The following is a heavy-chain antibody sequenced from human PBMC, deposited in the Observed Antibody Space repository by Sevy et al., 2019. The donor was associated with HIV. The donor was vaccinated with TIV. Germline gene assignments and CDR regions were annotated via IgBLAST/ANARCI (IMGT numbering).Heavy chain of an antibody. J-gene: IGHJ6*02. D-gene: IGHD3-3*01. Sequence: GGSLRLSCAASGFTFSNAWMSWVRQAPGKGLEWVGRIKSKTDGGTTDYAAPVKGRFTISRDDSKNTLYLQMNSLKTEDPAGYYCTTDGTHYDFWSGYRHDYYYYYGMDVWGQGTTVTVSS. CDR2: IKSKTDGGTT. CDR3: TTDGTHYDFWSGYRHDYYYYYGMDV. V-gene: IGHV3-15*01. CDR1: GFTFSNAW.